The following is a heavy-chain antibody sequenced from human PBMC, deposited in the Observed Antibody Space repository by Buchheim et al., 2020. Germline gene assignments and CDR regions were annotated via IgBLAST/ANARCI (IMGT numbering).Heavy chain of an antibody. CDR1: GGSFSGYY. J-gene: IGHJ6*02. CDR3: ARHYYDFWSGSYYYYYYGMDV. V-gene: IGHV4-34*01. Sequence: QVQLQQWGAGLLKPSEILSLTCAVYGGSFSGYYWSWIRQPPGKGLEWIGEINHSGSTNYNPSLKSRVTISVDTSKNQFSLKLSSVTAADTAVYYCARHYYDFWSGSYYYYYYGMDVWGQGTT. D-gene: IGHD3-3*01. CDR2: INHSGST.